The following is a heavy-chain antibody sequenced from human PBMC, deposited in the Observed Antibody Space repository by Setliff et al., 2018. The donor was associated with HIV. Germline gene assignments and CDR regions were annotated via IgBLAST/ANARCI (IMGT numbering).Heavy chain of an antibody. V-gene: IGHV4-31*03. J-gene: IGHJ5*02. CDR1: GGSISSGGYY. D-gene: IGHD6-6*01. CDR3: ARYQQLVGMRRFDP. CDR2: IYYSGST. Sequence: KASETLSLTCTVSGGSISSGGYYWSWIRQHPGKGLEWIGYIYYSGSTYYNPSLKSRVTISVDTSKNQFSLKLSSVTAADTAVYYCARYQQLVGMRRFDPWGQGTQVTVSS.